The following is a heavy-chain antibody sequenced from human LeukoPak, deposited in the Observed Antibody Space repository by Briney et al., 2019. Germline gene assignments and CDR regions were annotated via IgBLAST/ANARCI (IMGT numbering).Heavy chain of an antibody. CDR3: ARGQYYYDSSGRNWFDP. Sequence: ASVKVSCKASGYTLTSYYMHWVRQAPGQGLEWMGWINPNSGGTNYAQKFQGRVTMTRDTSISTAYMELSRLRSDDTAVYYCARGQYYYDSSGRNWFDPWGQGTLVTVSS. J-gene: IGHJ5*02. D-gene: IGHD3-22*01. CDR1: GYTLTSYY. V-gene: IGHV1-2*02. CDR2: INPNSGGT.